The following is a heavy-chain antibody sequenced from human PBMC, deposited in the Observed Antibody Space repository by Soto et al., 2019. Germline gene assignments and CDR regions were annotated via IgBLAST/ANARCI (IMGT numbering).Heavy chain of an antibody. V-gene: IGHV4-59*01. CDR2: IYYSGST. J-gene: IGHJ5*02. Sequence: SETLSLTCTVSGGSISSYYWSWIRQPPGKGLEWIGYIYYSGSTNYNPSLKSRVTISVDTSKNQFSLKLSSVTAADTAVYYCARDQNCGGDCYVIDPWGQGTLVTVSS. CDR3: ARDQNCGGDCYVIDP. D-gene: IGHD2-21*02. CDR1: GGSISSYY.